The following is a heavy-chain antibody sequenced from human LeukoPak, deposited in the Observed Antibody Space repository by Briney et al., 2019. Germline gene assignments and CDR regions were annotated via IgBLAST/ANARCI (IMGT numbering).Heavy chain of an antibody. Sequence: ASETLSLTCSVSCDSVSRSDSYWDWIRQPPGKGLEWIGTIYYSGRTYYSPSLKSRVTMSADPSNNQFSLNLRSVTAADTALYYCARRRYYDGSGYLEWGQGTLLSVSS. J-gene: IGHJ1*01. CDR2: IYYSGRT. V-gene: IGHV4-39*01. CDR1: CDSVSRSDSY. D-gene: IGHD3-22*01. CDR3: ARRRYYDGSGYLE.